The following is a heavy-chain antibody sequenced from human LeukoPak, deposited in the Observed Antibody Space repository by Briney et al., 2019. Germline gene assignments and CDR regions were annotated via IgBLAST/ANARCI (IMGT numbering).Heavy chain of an antibody. Sequence: GESLKISCKGSGYNFINHWIGWVRQMPGKGLEWMGTIYPGDSETRYSPSFQGQVTISDDKSISTAYLQWSSLKASDTAMYYCARYCSGSSCFHYGMDVWGQGTTVTVSS. D-gene: IGHD2-15*01. CDR1: GYNFINHW. V-gene: IGHV5-51*01. CDR2: IYPGDSET. J-gene: IGHJ6*02. CDR3: ARYCSGSSCFHYGMDV.